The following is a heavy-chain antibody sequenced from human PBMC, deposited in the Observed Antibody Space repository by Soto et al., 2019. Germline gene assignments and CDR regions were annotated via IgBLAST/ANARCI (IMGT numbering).Heavy chain of an antibody. CDR1: GCTVSSNY. D-gene: IGHD6-13*01. CDR3: ARVRSSWPLYYYYYMDV. V-gene: IGHV3-66*01. CDR2: IYSGGST. Sequence: PGGSLRLSCAASGCTVSSNYMSWVRQAQGKGLEWVSVIYSGGSTYYADSVKGRFTISRDNSKNTLYLQMNSLRAEDTAVYYCARVRSSWPLYYYYYMDVWGKGTTVTVSS. J-gene: IGHJ6*03.